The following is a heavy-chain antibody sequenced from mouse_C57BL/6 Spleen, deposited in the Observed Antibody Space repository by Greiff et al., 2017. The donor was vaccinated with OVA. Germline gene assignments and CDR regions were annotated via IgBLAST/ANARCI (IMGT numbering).Heavy chain of an antibody. D-gene: IGHD1-1*01. CDR3: AKECTTVVAFYWYFDV. V-gene: IGHV2-5*01. CDR2: IWRGGST. Sequence: QVHVKQSGPGLVQPSQSLSITCTVSGFSLTSYGVHWVRQSPGKGLEWLGVIWRGGSTDYNAAFMSRLSITKDNSKSQVFFKMNSLQADETAIYYCAKECTTVVAFYWYFDVWGTGTTVTVSS. J-gene: IGHJ1*03. CDR1: GFSLTSYG.